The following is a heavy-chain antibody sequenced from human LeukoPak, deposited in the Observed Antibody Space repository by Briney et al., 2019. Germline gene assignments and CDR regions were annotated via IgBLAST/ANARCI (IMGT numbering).Heavy chain of an antibody. CDR1: GFTFSSYA. Sequence: GGSLRLSCSASGFTFSSYAMHWVRQAPGKGLEYVSAISSNGGSTYYADSVKGRFTISRDNSKNTLYLQLSSLRAEDTAVYYCVEGPMYYYGSGSYFDYWGQGTLVTVSS. CDR3: VEGPMYYYGSGSYFDY. J-gene: IGHJ4*02. V-gene: IGHV3-64D*06. D-gene: IGHD3-10*01. CDR2: ISSNGGST.